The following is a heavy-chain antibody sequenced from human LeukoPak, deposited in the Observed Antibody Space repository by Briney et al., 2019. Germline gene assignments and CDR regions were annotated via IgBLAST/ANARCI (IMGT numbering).Heavy chain of an antibody. D-gene: IGHD6-13*01. CDR1: GYTLTELS. CDR2: FDSEDGET. J-gene: IGHJ5*02. CDR3: ATDAWAAAGKGPDNWFDP. Sequence: ASVKVSCKFSGYTLTELSMHWVRQAPGKGLEWMGGFDSEDGETIYAQKFQGRVTMTEDTSTDTAYMELSSLRSEDTAVYYCATDAWAAAGKGPDNWFDPWGQGTLVTVSS. V-gene: IGHV1-24*01.